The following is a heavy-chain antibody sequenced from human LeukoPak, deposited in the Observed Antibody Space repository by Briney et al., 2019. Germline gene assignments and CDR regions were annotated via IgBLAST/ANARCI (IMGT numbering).Heavy chain of an antibody. CDR2: IKGDGSAK. CDR1: GFTFSRYW. Sequence: PGGSLRLSCTASGFTFSRYWMTWVRQAPGKGLEWVANIKGDGSAKYYVDSMKGRFTISRDNSKNTLYLQMNSLRAEDTAVYYCAREAYYYGSSGYYEGNWFDPWGQGTLVTVSS. V-gene: IGHV3-7*01. D-gene: IGHD3-22*01. J-gene: IGHJ5*02. CDR3: AREAYYYGSSGYYEGNWFDP.